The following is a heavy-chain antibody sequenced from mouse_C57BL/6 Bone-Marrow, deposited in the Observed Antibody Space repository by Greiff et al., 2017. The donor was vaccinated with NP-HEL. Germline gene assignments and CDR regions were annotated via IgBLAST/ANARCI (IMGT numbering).Heavy chain of an antibody. CDR1: GYAFTNYL. V-gene: IGHV1-54*01. D-gene: IGHD3-2*02. CDR2: INPGSGGT. Sequence: QVQLKESGAELVRPGTSVKVSCKASGYAFTNYLIEWVKQRPGQGLEWIGVINPGSGGTNYNEKFKGKATLTADKSSSTAYMQLSSLTSEDAAVYFCAAQATFAYWGQGTLVTVSA. J-gene: IGHJ3*01. CDR3: AAQATFAY.